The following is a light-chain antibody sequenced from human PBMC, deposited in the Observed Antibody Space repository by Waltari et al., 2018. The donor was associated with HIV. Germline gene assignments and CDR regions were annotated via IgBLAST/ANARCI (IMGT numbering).Light chain of an antibody. Sequence: EIVMTQSPATLSVSPGERATLSCRASQSVSSNLAWYQQKPGQAPRLLMYGASTRATGIPARFSGSGSGTEFTLTISSLQSKDFAVYYCQQYNNRPWTFGQGTTVEIK. J-gene: IGKJ1*01. V-gene: IGKV3D-15*01. CDR1: QSVSSN. CDR2: GAS. CDR3: QQYNNRPWT.